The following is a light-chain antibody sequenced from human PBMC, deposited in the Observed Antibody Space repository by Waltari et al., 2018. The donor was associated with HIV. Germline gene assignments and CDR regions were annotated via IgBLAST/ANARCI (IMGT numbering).Light chain of an antibody. CDR1: SSNIGNNA. V-gene: IGLV1-36*01. J-gene: IGLJ2*01. CDR2: YDD. CDR3: AAAWDDSLNGPV. Sequence: QSVLTQPPSVSEAPRQRVTISCSGSSSNIGNNAVNWYQQLPGKAPKLLIYYDDLLPSGVSDRFSVSKSGTSASLAISGLQSEDEADYYCAAAWDDSLNGPVFGGGTKLTVL.